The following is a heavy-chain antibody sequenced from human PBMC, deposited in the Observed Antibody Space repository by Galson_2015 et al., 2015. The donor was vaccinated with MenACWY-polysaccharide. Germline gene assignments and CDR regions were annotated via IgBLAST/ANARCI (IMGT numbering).Heavy chain of an antibody. CDR1: GFTFSNYG. Sequence: SLRLSCAASGFTFSNYGFHWVRQAPGKGLEWVAVISYDATNKYYADSVKGRFTISRDNSKNTVDLQMNSLRAEDTAVYYCARDYCSRTNCYGMDVWGQGTTVTVSS. CDR2: ISYDATNK. CDR3: ARDYCSRTNCYGMDV. V-gene: IGHV3-30*19. J-gene: IGHJ6*02. D-gene: IGHD2-2*01.